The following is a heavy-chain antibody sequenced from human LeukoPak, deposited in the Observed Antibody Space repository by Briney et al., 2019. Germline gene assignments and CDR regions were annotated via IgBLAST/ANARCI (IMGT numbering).Heavy chain of an antibody. J-gene: IGHJ5*02. V-gene: IGHV4-34*01. Sequence: SETPSLTCAVYGGSFSGYYWSWIRQTPGKGLEWIGEINHIGSTNYNPSLKSRVSISVDSSRNQFSLKLTSVTAADTAVYYCATNPGGYCSSTRCYGEAPWGQGTLVTVSS. CDR1: GGSFSGYY. D-gene: IGHD2-2*01. CDR2: INHIGST. CDR3: ATNPGGYCSSTRCYGEAP.